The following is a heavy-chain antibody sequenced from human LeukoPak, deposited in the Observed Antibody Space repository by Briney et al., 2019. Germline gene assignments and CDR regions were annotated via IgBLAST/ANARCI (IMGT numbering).Heavy chain of an antibody. CDR3: ARVPRITGTGPPRRFDY. J-gene: IGHJ4*02. D-gene: IGHD1-20*01. CDR1: GYTFTSYY. V-gene: IGHV1-46*01. Sequence: ASVKVSCKASGYTFTSYYMHWVRQAPGQGLEWMGIINPSGGSTSYAQKFQGRVTMTRDTSTSTAYMELSSLRSEDTAVYYCARVPRITGTGPPRRFDYWGQGTLVTVSS. CDR2: INPSGGST.